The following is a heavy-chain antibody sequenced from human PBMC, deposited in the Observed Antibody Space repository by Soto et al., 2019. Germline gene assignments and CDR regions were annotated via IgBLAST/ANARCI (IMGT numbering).Heavy chain of an antibody. J-gene: IGHJ4*02. D-gene: IGHD4-17*01. CDR3: TAFPSVDYGYEYSFDY. CDR2: IYYSGST. CDR1: GGSISSCGYY. Sequence: PSETLSLTCTVSGGSISSCGYYWSWIRQHPGKGLEWIGYIYYSGSTYYNPSLKSRVTISVDTSKNQFSLKLSSVTAADTAVYYCTAFPSVDYGYEYSFDYWGQGTLVTVSS. V-gene: IGHV4-31*03.